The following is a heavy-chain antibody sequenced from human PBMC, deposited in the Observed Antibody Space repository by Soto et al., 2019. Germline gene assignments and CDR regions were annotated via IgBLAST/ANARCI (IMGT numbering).Heavy chain of an antibody. D-gene: IGHD1-1*01. CDR2: ISRDGNAI. V-gene: IGHV3-11*01. J-gene: IGHJ5*02. CDR3: ARGAEMSSLTKWFDP. CDR1: GFIFSDYY. Sequence: GGSLRLSCAASGFIFSDYYMSWIRQAPGKGLEWLAYISRDGNAIFYADSVNGRFTISRDNAKNSLFLQMDDLRAEGTAMFFCARGAEMSSLTKWFDPWGQGTLVTVSS.